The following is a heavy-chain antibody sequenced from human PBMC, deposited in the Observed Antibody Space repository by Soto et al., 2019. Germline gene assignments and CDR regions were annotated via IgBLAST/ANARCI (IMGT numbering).Heavy chain of an antibody. CDR1: GGSFSGYY. CDR2: INHSGST. V-gene: IGHV4-34*01. CDR3: ARRGSSWFSKYYFDY. Sequence: QVQLQQWGAGLLKPSETLSLTCAVYGGSFSGYYWSWIRQPPGKGLEWIGEINHSGSTNYNPSLKSRVTISVDTSKNQFSLKLSSVTAADTAVYYCARRGSSWFSKYYFDYWGQGTLVTVSS. D-gene: IGHD6-13*01. J-gene: IGHJ4*02.